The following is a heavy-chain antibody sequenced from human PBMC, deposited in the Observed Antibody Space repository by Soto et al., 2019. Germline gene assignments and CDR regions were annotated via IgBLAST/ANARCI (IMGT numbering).Heavy chain of an antibody. V-gene: IGHV3-74*01. Sequence: GGSLRLSCAASGFTFSTYWMHWVRQSPGTGVEWVSRIKGDGSSTSYADSVKGRFTISRDNAKNTLYLQMNSLGAEDTAVYWCARGIRNYYGVDVWGQGTTVTVSS. J-gene: IGHJ6*02. CDR3: ARGIRNYYGVDV. CDR1: GFTFSTYW. CDR2: IKGDGSST.